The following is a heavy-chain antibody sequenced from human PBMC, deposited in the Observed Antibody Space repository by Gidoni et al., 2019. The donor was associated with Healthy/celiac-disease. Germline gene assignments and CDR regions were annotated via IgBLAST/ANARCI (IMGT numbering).Heavy chain of an antibody. J-gene: IGHJ3*02. CDR2: IRYDGSNK. Sequence: QVQLVESGGGVVQPGGSLGLSCAGSGCTFISSGMHWGGQVPGKGLEWVAFIRYDGSNKYYADSVKGRFTISRDNSKNTLYLQMNSLRAEDTAVYYCAKGPPGYCSGGSCQSDAFDIWGQGTMVTVSS. V-gene: IGHV3-30*02. D-gene: IGHD2-15*01. CDR3: AKGPPGYCSGGSCQSDAFDI. CDR1: GCTFISSG.